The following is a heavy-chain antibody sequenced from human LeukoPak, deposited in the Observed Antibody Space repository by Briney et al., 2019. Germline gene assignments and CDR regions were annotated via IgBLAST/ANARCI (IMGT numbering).Heavy chain of an antibody. V-gene: IGHV4-59*01. CDR1: GGSISSYY. CDR3: ARGLTYYFDSSGYYVTDAFDI. J-gene: IGHJ3*02. D-gene: IGHD3-22*01. CDR2: IYYSGST. Sequence: PSETLSLTCTVSGGSISSYYWSWIRQPPGKGLEWIGYIYYSGSTNYNPSLKSRVTISVDTFKNQFSLKLTSVTAADTAVYYCARGLTYYFDSSGYYVTDAFDIWGQGTMVTVSS.